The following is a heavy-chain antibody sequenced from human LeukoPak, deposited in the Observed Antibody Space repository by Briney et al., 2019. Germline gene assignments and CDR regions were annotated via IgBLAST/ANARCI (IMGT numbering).Heavy chain of an antibody. Sequence: GGSLRLSCAASGFTFSSYGMHWVRQAPGKGLEWVAVIWYDGSNKYYADSVKGRFTISRDNSKNTLYLQMNSLRAEDTAVYYCARVFHCSSTSCYKYYYYGMDVWGQGTTVTVSS. CDR3: ARVFHCSSTSCYKYYYYGMDV. J-gene: IGHJ6*02. D-gene: IGHD2-2*01. V-gene: IGHV3-33*01. CDR2: IWYDGSNK. CDR1: GFTFSSYG.